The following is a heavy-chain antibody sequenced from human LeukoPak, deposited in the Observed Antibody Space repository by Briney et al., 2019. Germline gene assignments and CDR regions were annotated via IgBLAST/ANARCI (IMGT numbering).Heavy chain of an antibody. CDR1: GYTFTSYY. J-gene: IGHJ4*02. CDR3: ARGDIVATITPYYFDY. V-gene: IGHV1-46*01. CDR2: INPSGGST. D-gene: IGHD5-12*01. Sequence: AASVKVSCKASGYTFTSYYMHWVRQAPGQGLEWMGIINPSGGSTSYAQKFQGRVTMTRDMSTSTVYMELSSLRSEDTAVYYCARGDIVATITPYYFDYWGQGTLVTVSS.